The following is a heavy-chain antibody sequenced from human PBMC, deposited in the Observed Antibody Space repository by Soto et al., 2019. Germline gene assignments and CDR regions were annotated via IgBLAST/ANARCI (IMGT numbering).Heavy chain of an antibody. J-gene: IGHJ6*02. CDR2: ISYEGSNT. D-gene: IGHD1-1*01. CDR3: ARVTPGNNLYYFSGLDF. CDR1: GFTFDTYV. Sequence: GGSRRRSCVASGFTFDTYVIHWVRQAPGKGLQWVALISYEGSNTYYADSVRGRFTISRDNSKNTLYLQMNTLRPEDTGLYYCARVTPGNNLYYFSGLDFWGQGTSVTVS. V-gene: IGHV3-30-3*01.